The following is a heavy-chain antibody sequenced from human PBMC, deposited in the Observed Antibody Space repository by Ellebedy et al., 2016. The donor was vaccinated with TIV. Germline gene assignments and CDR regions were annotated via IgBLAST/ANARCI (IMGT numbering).Heavy chain of an antibody. CDR2: ITGGGYTT. Sequence: GESLKISCAASGFTFSSHGMAWVRQAPGKGLEWLSGITGGGYTTYYADSVKGRFTISRDNSKHTLFLQLSSLRAEDTAVFYCVRVMWPVPGPVDPFDYWGQGTTVTVSS. CDR3: VRVMWPVPGPVDPFDY. V-gene: IGHV3-23*01. CDR1: GFTFSSHG. D-gene: IGHD6-19*01. J-gene: IGHJ4*02.